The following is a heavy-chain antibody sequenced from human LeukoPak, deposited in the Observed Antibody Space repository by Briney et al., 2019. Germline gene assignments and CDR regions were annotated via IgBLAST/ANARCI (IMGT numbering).Heavy chain of an antibody. D-gene: IGHD2-2*01. V-gene: IGHV1-69*05. CDR2: IIPIFGTA. J-gene: IGHJ4*02. CDR1: GGTVSSYA. Sequence: GASVKLSCKASGGTVSSYAISWVRQAPGQGLEWMGGIIPIFGTANYAQKFQGRVTITTDESTSTAYMELSSLRSEDTAVYYCARGPLSVVGHQEDYWGQDTRAPVPS. CDR3: ARGPLSVVGHQEDY.